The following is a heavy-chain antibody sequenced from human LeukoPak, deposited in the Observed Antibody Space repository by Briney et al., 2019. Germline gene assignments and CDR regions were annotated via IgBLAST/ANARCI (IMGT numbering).Heavy chain of an antibody. J-gene: IGHJ4*02. CDR2: INPNNGGT. Sequence: ASVKVSCKASGYTFTGYYIHWVRQAPGQGVEGMGRINPNNGGTNYAQKFQGRVTINRDTASSKAYMELSRLRSDDTAVYYCARDLSGWYGDFDYWGQGTLVTVSS. D-gene: IGHD6-19*01. V-gene: IGHV1-2*06. CDR3: ARDLSGWYGDFDY. CDR1: GYTFTGYY.